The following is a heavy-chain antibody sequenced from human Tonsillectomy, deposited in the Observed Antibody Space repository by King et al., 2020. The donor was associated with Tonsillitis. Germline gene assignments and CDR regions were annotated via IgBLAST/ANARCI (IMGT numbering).Heavy chain of an antibody. D-gene: IGHD1-14*01. CDR3: ARSISKTRLGRRMDV. V-gene: IGHV4-34*01. J-gene: IGHJ6*04. CDR1: GGSFSGYY. Sequence: VQLQQWGAGLLKPSETLSLTCAVYGGSFSGYYWSCIRQPPVKGLEWIGEINHSGSTNYNPSLKSRVTISVDTSKNQFSLKLSSVTAADTAVYYCARSISKTRLGRRMDVWGKGTTVTVSS. CDR2: INHSGST.